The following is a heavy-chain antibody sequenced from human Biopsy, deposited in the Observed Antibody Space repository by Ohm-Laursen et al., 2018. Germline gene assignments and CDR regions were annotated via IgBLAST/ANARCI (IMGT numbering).Heavy chain of an antibody. CDR1: GDSISSYY. V-gene: IGHV4-59*01. CDR3: ARDRGYYSDRTVPGYFDL. CDR2: VYYTGST. J-gene: IGHJ2*01. Sequence: SQTLSLTCTVSGDSISSYYWSWIRQPTGKGLQWIGYVYYTGSTDYNPSLQSRVTISVDTSKNHFSLRLRSVTPADTAIYYCARDRGYYSDRTVPGYFDLWGRGTLVTVSS. D-gene: IGHD3-22*01.